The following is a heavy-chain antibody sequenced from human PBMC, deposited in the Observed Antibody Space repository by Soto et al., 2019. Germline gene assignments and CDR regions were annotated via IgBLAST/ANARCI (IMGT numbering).Heavy chain of an antibody. J-gene: IGHJ6*02. Sequence: VQLLESGGGLVQPGGSLRLSCAASGFTFNTYAMTWVRQAPGKGLEWLSALSGSGGTTYYADSVKGRFTISRDNFRNTLYLQMNRLRVEDTAVYYCAKGSGWFGELFSGMDVWGQGTTVTVPS. CDR3: AKGSGWFGELFSGMDV. CDR2: LSGSGGTT. D-gene: IGHD3-10*01. V-gene: IGHV3-23*01. CDR1: GFTFNTYA.